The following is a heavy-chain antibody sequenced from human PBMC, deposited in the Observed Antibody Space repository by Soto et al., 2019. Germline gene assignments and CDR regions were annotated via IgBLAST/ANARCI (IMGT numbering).Heavy chain of an antibody. CDR2: INPSTGST. CDR3: ARVAGRFWYFDL. J-gene: IGHJ2*01. Sequence: QVQLVQSGAEVKKPGASVKVSCKASGYTFSNYYMHWVRQAPGQGLEWMGIINPSTGSTTYAQNFQGRVNMTRDTSTSTVYVELSSLRSEDTAVYYCARVAGRFWYFDLWGRGTLVTVSS. CDR1: GYTFSNYY. V-gene: IGHV1-46*01.